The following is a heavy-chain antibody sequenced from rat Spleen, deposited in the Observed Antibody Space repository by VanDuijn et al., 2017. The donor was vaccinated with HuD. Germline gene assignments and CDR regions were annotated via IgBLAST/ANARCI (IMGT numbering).Heavy chain of an antibody. CDR1: GFSLISNG. J-gene: IGHJ2*01. Sequence: QVQLKESGPGLVQPSDTLSLTCTVSGFSLISNGVHWMRQPPGRGLEWMGGIWGDGSTDYSSAVKSRLSISRDTSMSQVFLKMNSLQTEDTAIYFCTRERVPGFAFYFDYWGQGVMVTVSS. CDR2: IWGDGST. V-gene: IGHV2-1*01. D-gene: IGHD1-4*01. CDR3: TRERVPGFAFYFDY.